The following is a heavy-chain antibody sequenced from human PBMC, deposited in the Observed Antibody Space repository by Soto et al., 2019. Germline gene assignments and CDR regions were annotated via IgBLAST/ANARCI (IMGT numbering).Heavy chain of an antibody. CDR2: ISYNGSNK. V-gene: IGHV3-30-3*01. D-gene: IGHD6-13*01. Sequence: GGSLRLSCAASGFTFSSYAMHWVRQAPGKGLEWVAVISYNGSNKYYADSVKGRLTISRDNSKNTLYLHMNSLRVEDTAVYYCARGRSGPIAAAGNGWFDPWGQGTLVTVSS. J-gene: IGHJ5*02. CDR1: GFTFSSYA. CDR3: ARGRSGPIAAAGNGWFDP.